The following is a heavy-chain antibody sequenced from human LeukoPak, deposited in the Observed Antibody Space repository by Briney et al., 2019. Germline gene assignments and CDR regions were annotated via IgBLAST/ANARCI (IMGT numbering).Heavy chain of an antibody. CDR1: GGTFSSYA. CDR3: ARDEGGGPFDY. V-gene: IGHV1-69*05. D-gene: IGHD2-15*01. J-gene: IGHJ4*02. CDR2: IIPIFGTA. Sequence: SVKVSCKASGGTFSSYAISGVGQARAQGLEWMGRIIPIFGTANYAQKFQGRVTITTDESTSTAYMELSSLRSEDTAVYYCARDEGGGPFDYWGQGTLVTVSS.